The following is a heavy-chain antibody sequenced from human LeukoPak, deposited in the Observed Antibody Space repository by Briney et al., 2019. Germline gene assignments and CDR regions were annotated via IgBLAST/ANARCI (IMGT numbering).Heavy chain of an antibody. J-gene: IGHJ4*02. Sequence: SETLSLTCTVSGGSISSSSYYWGWIRQPPGKGLEWIGSVYYSGGTYYNPSPMSRLIISIDTSRNQFSLKLTSVTAADTAVYYCAREQLDCTGGSCYRNYFDYWGQGTLVTVSS. CDR2: VYYSGGT. V-gene: IGHV4-39*07. CDR1: GGSISSSSYY. D-gene: IGHD2-8*02. CDR3: AREQLDCTGGSCYRNYFDY.